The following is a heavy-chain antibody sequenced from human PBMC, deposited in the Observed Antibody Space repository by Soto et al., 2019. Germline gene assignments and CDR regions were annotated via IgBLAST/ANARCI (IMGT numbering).Heavy chain of an antibody. CDR2: INANNGNT. V-gene: IGHV1-18*01. J-gene: IGHJ1*01. D-gene: IGHD6-13*01. CDR1: GYTFTNYG. CDR3: ARGGSSWSAEYYQH. Sequence: VQLVQSGAEVKKPGASVKVSCKASGYTFTNYGISWVRQAPGQGPEWMGWINANNGNTKYAETLQGRGTMTTDTSTSTAYMELRSLRSDDTAVYYCARGGSSWSAEYYQHWGQGTLVIVSS.